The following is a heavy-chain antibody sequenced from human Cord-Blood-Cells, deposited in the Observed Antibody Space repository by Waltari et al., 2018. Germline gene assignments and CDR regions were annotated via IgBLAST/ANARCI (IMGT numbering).Heavy chain of an antibody. CDR2: ISPGDSDT. J-gene: IGHJ3*02. V-gene: IGHV5-51*03. CDR3: AGRLAEPWAGGGTDAFDI. D-gene: IGHD1-1*01. Sequence: EVQLVQSGAEVKKPGESLKISCKGSGYSFTSYWIGWVRQMPGKGLEWMGIISPGDSDTRYSPSFQGQVTISADKSISTAYLQWSSLKAADTAMYYCAGRLAEPWAGGGTDAFDIWGQGTMVTVSS. CDR1: GYSFTSYW.